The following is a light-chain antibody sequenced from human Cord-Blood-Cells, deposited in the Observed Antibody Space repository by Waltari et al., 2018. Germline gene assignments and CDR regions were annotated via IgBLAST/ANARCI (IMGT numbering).Light chain of an antibody. CDR1: QSISSL. CDR3: QQYNSYSRT. J-gene: IGKJ1*01. V-gene: IGKV1-5*03. Sequence: DIQMTQSTSTLSASVGARVTITCRASQSISSLLAWYQQKPGKAPKLLIYKASSLESGVPSRFSGSGSGTEFTLTISSLQPDDFATYYCQQYNSYSRTFGQGTKVEIK. CDR2: KAS.